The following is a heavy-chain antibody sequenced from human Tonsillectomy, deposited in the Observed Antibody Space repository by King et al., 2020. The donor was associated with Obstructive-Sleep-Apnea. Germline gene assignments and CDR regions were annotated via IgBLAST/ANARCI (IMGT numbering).Heavy chain of an antibody. CDR3: ARDYAYAFDI. CDR2: IAGSSSIT. V-gene: IGHV3-48*01. J-gene: IGHJ3*02. D-gene: IGHD3-16*01. CDR1: GFTFSTYS. Sequence: DVQLVESGGGLVQPGGSLRLSCAASGFTFSTYSMNWVRQVPGKGLEWVSYIAGSSSITDYTDSVKGRSTISRDNAKNSLYLQMNSLRAEDTAVYYCARDYAYAFDIWGQGTMITVSS.